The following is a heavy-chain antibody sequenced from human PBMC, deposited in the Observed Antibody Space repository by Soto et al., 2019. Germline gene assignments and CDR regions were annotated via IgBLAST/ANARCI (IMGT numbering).Heavy chain of an antibody. CDR1: GFTFSDYY. V-gene: IGHV3-11*01. J-gene: IGHJ5*01. Sequence: QVQLVESGGGLVKPGGSLRLSCAASGFTFSDYYMRWIRQAPGKGLEWISYINSRGSTIYYADSVKGRFTISRDNARNSLPLQMNGLRVEGTDVYYCARVVKGFVVVAAADSGGQGALFTVSS. CDR2: INSRGSTI. D-gene: IGHD2-15*01. CDR3: ARVVKGFVVVAAADS.